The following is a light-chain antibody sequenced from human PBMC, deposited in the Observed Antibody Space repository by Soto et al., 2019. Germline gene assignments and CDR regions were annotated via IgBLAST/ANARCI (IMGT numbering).Light chain of an antibody. CDR1: SSDVGGYNF. CDR2: DVS. J-gene: IGLJ3*02. Sequence: QSVLTQPRSVSGSPGQSVAISCTGTSSDVGGYNFVSWYQQHPGKAPKLIIYDVSKRPSGVPDRFSGSKSGNTASLTLSGLQAEDEADYYCCSYAGSYTVWVFGGGTKLTVL. V-gene: IGLV2-11*01. CDR3: CSYAGSYTVWV.